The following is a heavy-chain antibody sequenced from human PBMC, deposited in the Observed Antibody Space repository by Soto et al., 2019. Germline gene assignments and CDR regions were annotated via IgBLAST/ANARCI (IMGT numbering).Heavy chain of an antibody. CDR3: ARGWGSKWYYFDS. CDR2: IFDNGDV. V-gene: IGHV4-59*13. Sequence: QVRLQESGPGVVRPSETLSLTCTVSGVSSTSFYWSWLRQSPGKGLEWIGYIFDNGDVKYNPSLMSRLTMSIDMSKNEFSVRLKSVTAADTAMYYCARGWGSKWYYFDSWGEGTLVTVSS. CDR1: GVSSTSFY. J-gene: IGHJ4*02. D-gene: IGHD3-16*01.